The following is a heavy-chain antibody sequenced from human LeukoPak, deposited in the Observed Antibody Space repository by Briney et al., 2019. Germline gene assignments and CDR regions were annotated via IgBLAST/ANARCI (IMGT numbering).Heavy chain of an antibody. J-gene: IGHJ5*02. CDR3: ARDVSYYDFWSGTT. D-gene: IGHD3-3*01. V-gene: IGHV4-61*02. Sequence: SETLSLTCTVSGGSISSGSYYWSWIRQPAGKGLEWIGRICTSGSTNYNPSLKSRVTISVDTSKNQFSLKLSSVTAADTAVYYCARDVSYYDFWSGTTWGQGTLVTVSS. CDR2: ICTSGST. CDR1: GGSISSGSYY.